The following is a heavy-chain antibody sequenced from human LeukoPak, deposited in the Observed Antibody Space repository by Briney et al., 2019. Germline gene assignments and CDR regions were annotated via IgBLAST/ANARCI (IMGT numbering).Heavy chain of an antibody. CDR1: GGSISSGSYY. Sequence: SQTLSLTCTVSGGSISSGSYYWSWIRQPAGKGLEWIGRIYTSGSTNYNPSLKSRVTISVDTSKNQFSLKLSSVTAADTAVYYCARERNWNYGDYWGQGTLVTVSS. V-gene: IGHV4-61*02. CDR3: ARERNWNYGDY. CDR2: IYTSGST. J-gene: IGHJ4*02. D-gene: IGHD1-7*01.